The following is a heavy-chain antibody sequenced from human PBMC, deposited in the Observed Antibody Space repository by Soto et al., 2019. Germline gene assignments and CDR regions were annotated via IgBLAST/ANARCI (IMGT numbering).Heavy chain of an antibody. CDR3: AKASCSSTSCYESSYYYYYMDV. Sequence: QVQLVESGGGMVQPGRSLRLSCAASGFTFSSYGMHWVRQAPGKGLEWVAVISYDGSNKYYADSVKGRFTISRDNSKNTLYLQMNSLRAEDTAVYYCAKASCSSTSCYESSYYYYYMDVWGKGTTVTVSS. CDR2: ISYDGSNK. D-gene: IGHD2-2*01. V-gene: IGHV3-30*18. CDR1: GFTFSSYG. J-gene: IGHJ6*03.